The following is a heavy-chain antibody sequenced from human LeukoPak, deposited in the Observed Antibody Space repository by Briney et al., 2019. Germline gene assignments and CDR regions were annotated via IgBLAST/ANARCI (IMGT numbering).Heavy chain of an antibody. Sequence: SVKVSCKASGGTLSSYAISWVRQAPGQGLEWMGGIIPIFGTANYAQKFQGRVTITADESASTAYMELSSLRSEDTAVYYCATNLYCGDYPSPLDYWGQGTLVTVSS. CDR1: GGTLSSYA. CDR3: ATNLYCGDYPSPLDY. CDR2: IIPIFGTA. J-gene: IGHJ4*02. D-gene: IGHD4-17*01. V-gene: IGHV1-69*13.